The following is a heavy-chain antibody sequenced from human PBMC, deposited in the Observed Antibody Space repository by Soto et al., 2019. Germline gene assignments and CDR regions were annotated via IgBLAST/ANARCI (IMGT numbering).Heavy chain of an antibody. D-gene: IGHD3-10*01. CDR1: GGSISSYY. Sequence: SETLSLTCTVSGGSISSYYWSWIRQPPGKGLEWIGDIYYSGSTNYNPSLKSRVTISVDTSKNQFSLKLSSVTAADTAVYFCARRYGLSAFDIWGQGTMVPVSS. V-gene: IGHV4-59*08. J-gene: IGHJ3*02. CDR3: ARRYGLSAFDI. CDR2: IYYSGST.